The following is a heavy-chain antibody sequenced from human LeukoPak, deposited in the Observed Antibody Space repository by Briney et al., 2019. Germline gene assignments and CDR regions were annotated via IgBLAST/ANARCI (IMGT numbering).Heavy chain of an antibody. CDR2: IFNGGRT. V-gene: IGHV4-59*01. CDR1: GGSINSYY. D-gene: IGHD2-21*02. J-gene: IGHJ3*02. CDR3: TGRQHIVAVTATRGSFDM. Sequence: SETLSLTXTVSGGSINSYYWSWIRQPPGKGLEWIGYIFNGGRTNYNPSLRSRVTMSLDTSKNQFSLKLTSLTAADTAVYYCTGRQHIVAVTATRGSFDMWGQGTMVTVSS.